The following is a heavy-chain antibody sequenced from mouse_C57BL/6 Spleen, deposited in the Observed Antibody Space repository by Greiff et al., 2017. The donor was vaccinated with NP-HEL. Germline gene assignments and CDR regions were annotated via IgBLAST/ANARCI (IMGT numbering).Heavy chain of an antibody. D-gene: IGHD1-1*01. V-gene: IGHV5-17*01. J-gene: IGHJ3*01. CDR2: ISSGSSTI. CDR3: ARGDYGSSYGFAY. CDR1: GFTFSDYG. Sequence: EVMLVESGGGLVKPGGSLKLSCAASGFTFSDYGMHWVRQAPEKGLEWVAYISSGSSTIYYADTVKGRFTISRDNAKNTLFLQMTSLRSEDTAMYYCARGDYGSSYGFAYWGQGTLVTVSA.